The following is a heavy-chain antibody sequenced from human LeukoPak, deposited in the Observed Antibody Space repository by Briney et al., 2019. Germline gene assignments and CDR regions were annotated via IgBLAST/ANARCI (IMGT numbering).Heavy chain of an antibody. CDR3: ARDNGPAAHDY. V-gene: IGHV3-48*02. CDR1: GFTFSSYS. CDR2: ISSSSTI. D-gene: IGHD2-2*01. Sequence: GGSLRLSCAASGFTFSSYSMNWVRQAPGKGLEWVSYISSSSTIYYADSVKGRFTISRDNARNSLYLQMNSLRDEDTAVYYCARDNGPAAHDYWGQGTLVTVSS. J-gene: IGHJ4*02.